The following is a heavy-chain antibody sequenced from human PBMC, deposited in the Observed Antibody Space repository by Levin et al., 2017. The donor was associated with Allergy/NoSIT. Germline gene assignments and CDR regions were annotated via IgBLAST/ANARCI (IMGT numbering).Heavy chain of an antibody. J-gene: IGHJ3*02. CDR3: ARAYGSGSYLNKNAFDI. Sequence: GSLKISCAASGFIFRDYDMHWVRQATGKGLEWVSAIGTAGDTYYPGSVRGRFTISRENAKNSLYLQMNSLRAGDTAVYYCARAYGSGSYLNKNAFDIWGQGTMVTVSS. D-gene: IGHD3-10*01. CDR2: IGTAGDT. V-gene: IGHV3-13*04. CDR1: GFIFRDYD.